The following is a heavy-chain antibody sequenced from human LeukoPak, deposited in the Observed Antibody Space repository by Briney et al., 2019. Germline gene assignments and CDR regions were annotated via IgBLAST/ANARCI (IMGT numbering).Heavy chain of an antibody. D-gene: IGHD5-18*01. CDR3: AKDREYSYGPAYFDY. CDR2: ISGSGGST. V-gene: IGHV3-23*01. J-gene: IGHJ4*02. CDR1: GSTFSSYA. Sequence: GGSLRLSCADSGSTFSSYAMSWVRQAPGKGLEWVSAISGSGGSTYYADSVKGRFTISRDNSKNTLYLQMNSLRAEDTAVYYCAKDREYSYGPAYFDYWGQGTLVTVSS.